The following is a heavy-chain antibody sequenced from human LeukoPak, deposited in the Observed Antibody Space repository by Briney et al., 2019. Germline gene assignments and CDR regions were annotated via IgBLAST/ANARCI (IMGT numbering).Heavy chain of an antibody. D-gene: IGHD3-16*02. CDR2: IYYSGST. CDR3: ARGPGVLRLGELSLYY. CDR1: GGSISSYY. J-gene: IGHJ4*02. Sequence: PSETLSLTCTVSGGSISSYYWSWIRQPPGKGLEWIGYIYYSGSTNYNPSLKSRVTISVDTSKNQFSLKLSSVTAADTAVYYCARGPGVLRLGELSLYYWGQGTLVTVSS. V-gene: IGHV4-59*01.